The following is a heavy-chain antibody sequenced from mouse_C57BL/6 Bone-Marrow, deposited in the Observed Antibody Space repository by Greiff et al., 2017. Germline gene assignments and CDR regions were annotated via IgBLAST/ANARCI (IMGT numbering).Heavy chain of an antibody. J-gene: IGHJ4*01. V-gene: IGHV5-4*03. CDR1: GFTFSSYA. CDR3: ARHYDYDVYAMDY. D-gene: IGHD2-4*01. CDR2: ISDGGSYT. Sequence: EVKLVESGGGLVKPGGSLKLSCAASGFTFSSYAMSWVRQTPEKRLEWVATISDGGSYTYYPDNVKGRFTISRDNAKNNLYLQMSHLKFEDTAMYYCARHYDYDVYAMDYWGQGTSVTVSS.